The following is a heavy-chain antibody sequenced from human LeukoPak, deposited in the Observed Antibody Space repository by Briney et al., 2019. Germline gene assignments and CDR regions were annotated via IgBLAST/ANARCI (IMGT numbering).Heavy chain of an antibody. CDR3: ARHRVAGARYDAFDI. CDR2: IYPGDSDT. D-gene: IGHD6-19*01. Sequence: GESLKISCKGSGYSFTSYWVGWVRQMPGKGLEWMGIIYPGDSDTRYSPSFRGQVTISADKSISTAYLQWSSLKASDTAMYYCARHRVAGARYDAFDIWGQGTMVTVSS. V-gene: IGHV5-51*01. CDR1: GYSFTSYW. J-gene: IGHJ3*02.